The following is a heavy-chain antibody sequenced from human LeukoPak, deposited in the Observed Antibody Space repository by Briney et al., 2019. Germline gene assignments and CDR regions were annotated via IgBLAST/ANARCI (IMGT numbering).Heavy chain of an antibody. CDR2: INTYNDNT. CDR1: GYTFTTLG. CDR3: AREYCLGGKCWDPDY. D-gene: IGHD2-15*01. J-gene: IGHJ4*02. Sequence: GASVKVSCKASGYTFTTLGISWVRQAPGQGLEWMGWINTYNDNTKYAQKFQDRITVTADTSTSTVYMDLSSLRSDDTAVYYCAREYCLGGKCWDPDYWGQGTPVTVSS. V-gene: IGHV1-18*01.